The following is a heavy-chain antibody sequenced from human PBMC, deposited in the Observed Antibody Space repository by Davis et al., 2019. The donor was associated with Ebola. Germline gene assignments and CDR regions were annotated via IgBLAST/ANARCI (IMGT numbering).Heavy chain of an antibody. V-gene: IGHV4-61*01. CDR2: IYYSGST. Sequence: SETLSLTCTVSGGSVSSGSYYWSWIRQPPGKGLEWIGYIYYSGSTNYNPSLKSRVTISVDTSKNQFSLKLSSVTAADTAVYYCARDRSRAAARRWFDPWGQGTLVTVSS. D-gene: IGHD6-6*01. CDR1: GGSVSSGSYY. CDR3: ARDRSRAAARRWFDP. J-gene: IGHJ5*02.